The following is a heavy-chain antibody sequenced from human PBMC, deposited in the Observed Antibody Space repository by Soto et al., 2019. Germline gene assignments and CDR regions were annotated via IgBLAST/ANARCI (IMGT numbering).Heavy chain of an antibody. CDR1: GFTFSSYS. CDR3: ARELASLTTDYYYYGMDV. D-gene: IGHD4-4*01. V-gene: IGHV3-48*02. Sequence: EVQLVESGGGLVQPGGSLRLSCAASGFTFSSYSMNWVRQAPGKGLEWVSYISSSSSTIYYADSVKGRFTISRDNAKNSLYLQMNSLRDDDTAVYYCARELASLTTDYYYYGMDVWGQGTTVTVSS. CDR2: ISSSSSTI. J-gene: IGHJ6*02.